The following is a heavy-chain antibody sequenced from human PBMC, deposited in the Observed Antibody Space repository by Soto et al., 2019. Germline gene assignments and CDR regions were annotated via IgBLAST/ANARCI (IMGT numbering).Heavy chain of an antibody. CDR1: XXXXXXXV. CDR3: ARASLGPGYSAGKGWFDP. J-gene: IGHJ5*02. D-gene: IGHD1-26*01. CDR2: IIPSFGTA. V-gene: IGHV1-69*06. Sequence: QVHLVQSGXXXXXXXXXVRVSXXXXXXXXXXXVIAWVXXAPXXXPEWMGGIIPSFGTANYAQTFLGRVTMTADKSTNTAYLELNSLTYEDTAVYYCARASLGPGYSAGKGWFDPWGQGTLVTVSS.